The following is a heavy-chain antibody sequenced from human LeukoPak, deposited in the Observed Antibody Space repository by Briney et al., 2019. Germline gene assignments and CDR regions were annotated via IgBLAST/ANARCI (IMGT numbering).Heavy chain of an antibody. V-gene: IGHV4-59*01. J-gene: IGHJ4*02. CDR1: GGSISSYY. CDR3: ARDSESGSYAAY. CDR2: IYYSGST. Sequence: PSETLSLTCTVSGGSISSYYWSWIRQPPGKGLEWIGYIYYSGSTNYNPPLKSRVTISVDTSKNQFSLKLSSVTAADTAVYYCARDSESGSYAAYWGQGTLVTVSS. D-gene: IGHD1-26*01.